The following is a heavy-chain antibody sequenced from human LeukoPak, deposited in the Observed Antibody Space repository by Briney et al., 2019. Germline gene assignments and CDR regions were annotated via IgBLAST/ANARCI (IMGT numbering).Heavy chain of an antibody. Sequence: SETLSLTCTVSGGSISSYYWSWIRQPPGKGLEWIGYIYYSGSTNYNPSLKSRVTISVDTSKNQFSLKLSSVTAADTAVYYCARVPYYYDSSGYPYWYFDLWGRGTLVTVSS. V-gene: IGHV4-59*08. CDR3: ARVPYYYDSSGYPYWYFDL. CDR1: GGSISSYY. J-gene: IGHJ2*01. D-gene: IGHD3-22*01. CDR2: IYYSGST.